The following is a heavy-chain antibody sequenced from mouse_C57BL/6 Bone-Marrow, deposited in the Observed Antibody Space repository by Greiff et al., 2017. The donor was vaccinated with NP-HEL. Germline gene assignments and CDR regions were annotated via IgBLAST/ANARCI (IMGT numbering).Heavy chain of an antibody. J-gene: IGHJ3*01. D-gene: IGHD2-4*01. CDR1: GFNIKNTY. CDR2: IDPANGNT. CDR3: ARRGLRRAWFAY. V-gene: IGHV14-3*01. Sequence: EVQRVESVAELVRPGASVKLSCTASGFNIKNTYMHWVKQRPEQGLEWIGRIDPANGNTKYAPKFQGKATITADTSSNTAYLQLSSLTSEDTAIYSCARRGLRRAWFAYWGQGTLVTVSA.